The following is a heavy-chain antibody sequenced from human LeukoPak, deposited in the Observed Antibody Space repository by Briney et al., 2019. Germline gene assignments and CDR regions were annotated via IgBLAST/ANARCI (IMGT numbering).Heavy chain of an antibody. CDR1: GYTFTSYD. Sequence: GASVKVSCKASGYTFTSYDINWVRQATGQGLEWMGWMNPNSGNTGYAQKFQGRVTMTRDMSTSTVYMELSSLRSEDTAVYCCARKNTADYWGQGTLVTVSS. V-gene: IGHV1-8*01. CDR3: ARKNTADY. CDR2: MNPNSGNT. D-gene: IGHD5-18*01. J-gene: IGHJ4*02.